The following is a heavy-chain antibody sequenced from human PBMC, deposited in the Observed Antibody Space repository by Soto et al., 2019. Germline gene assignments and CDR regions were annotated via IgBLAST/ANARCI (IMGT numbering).Heavy chain of an antibody. D-gene: IGHD3-9*01. CDR2: IWYDGSNK. J-gene: IGHJ3*02. Sequence: PGGSLRLSCAASGFTFSSYGMHWVRQAPGKGLEWVAVIWYDGSNKYYADSVKGRFTISRDNSKNTLYLQMNSLRAEDTAVYYCARVEIRYFDWSMRGAFDIWGQGTMVTVSS. CDR3: ARVEIRYFDWSMRGAFDI. V-gene: IGHV3-33*01. CDR1: GFTFSSYG.